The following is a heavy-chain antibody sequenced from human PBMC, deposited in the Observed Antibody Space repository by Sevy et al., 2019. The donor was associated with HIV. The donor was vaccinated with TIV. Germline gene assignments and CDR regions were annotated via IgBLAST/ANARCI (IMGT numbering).Heavy chain of an antibody. CDR1: GFTFGDYC. CDR3: TRWKAAQSIFDY. Sequence: GGSLRLSCTASGFTFGDYCMSWVRQAPGKGLEWVAFFKSDVYRGTVDDAASVRGRFVISRDDSKTIAYLQMNDLKTEDTGVYYCTRWKAAQSIFDYWGQGALVTVSS. V-gene: IGHV3-49*04. CDR2: FKSDVYRGTV. J-gene: IGHJ4*02. D-gene: IGHD6-13*01.